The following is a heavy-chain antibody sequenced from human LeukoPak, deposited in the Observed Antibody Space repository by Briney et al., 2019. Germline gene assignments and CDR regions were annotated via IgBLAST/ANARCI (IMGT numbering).Heavy chain of an antibody. CDR3: TKDPSPTMTIYWYFDL. CDR1: GFTFSSYA. D-gene: IGHD4-17*01. CDR2: TSGSGGTT. J-gene: IGHJ2*01. Sequence: GGALRLSCAASGFTFSSYAMSSVRQAPGKGLEWVSETSGSGGTTYYADSVKGRFTISRDNSKNTLYLQMNSLRAEDTAVYYCTKDPSPTMTIYWYFDLWGRGTLVTVSS. V-gene: IGHV3-23*01.